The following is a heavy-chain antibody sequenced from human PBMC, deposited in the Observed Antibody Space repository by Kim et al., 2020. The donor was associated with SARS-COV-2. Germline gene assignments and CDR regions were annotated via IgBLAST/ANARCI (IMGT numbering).Heavy chain of an antibody. J-gene: IGHJ6*02. Sequence: SGPTLVNPTQTLTLTCTFSGFSLSTSGVGVGWIRQPPGKALEWLALIYWDDDKRYSPSLKSRLTITKDTSKNQVVLTMTNMDPVDTATYYCAHTASVRFLEWLSQIGSPSMDVWGQGTTVTVSS. CDR3: AHTASVRFLEWLSQIGSPSMDV. V-gene: IGHV2-5*02. D-gene: IGHD3-3*01. CDR2: IYWDDDK. CDR1: GFSLSTSGVG.